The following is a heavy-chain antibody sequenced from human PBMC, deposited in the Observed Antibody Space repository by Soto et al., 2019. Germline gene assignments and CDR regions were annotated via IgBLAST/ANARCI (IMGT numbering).Heavy chain of an antibody. CDR1: GGSISSYY. V-gene: IGHV4-59*06. CDR2: VYYSGST. J-gene: IGHJ5*02. CDR3: ARDAALKWFDP. Sequence: PSETLSLTCTVSGGSISSYYWSWIRQPPGKGLEWIGSVYYSGSTYYNPSLKSRVIISVDTSKKQFSLKLSSVTAADTAVYYCARDAALKWFDPWGQGTLVTVSS. D-gene: IGHD2-15*01.